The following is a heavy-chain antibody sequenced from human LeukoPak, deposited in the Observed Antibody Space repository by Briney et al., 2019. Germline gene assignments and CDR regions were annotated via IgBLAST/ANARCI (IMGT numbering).Heavy chain of an antibody. Sequence: LTGGSLRLSCAASGFTFSSYWMSWVRQAPGKGLEWVANIKQDGSEKYYVDSVKGRFTISRDNAKNSLYLQMNSLRAEDTAVYYCARPYGSGSYNGVDVWGQGTTVTVSS. J-gene: IGHJ6*02. D-gene: IGHD3-10*01. CDR2: IKQDGSEK. CDR3: ARPYGSGSYNGVDV. CDR1: GFTFSSYW. V-gene: IGHV3-7*01.